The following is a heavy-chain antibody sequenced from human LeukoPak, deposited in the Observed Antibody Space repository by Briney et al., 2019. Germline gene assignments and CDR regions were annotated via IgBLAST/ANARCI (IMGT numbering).Heavy chain of an antibody. J-gene: IGHJ6*02. CDR1: GFTFDDYA. CDR2: ISGDGGST. Sequence: GGSLRLSCAASGFTFDDYAMHWVRQAPGKGLEWVSLISGDGGSTYYADSVKGRFTISRDNSKNSLYLQMNSLRTEDTALYYCAKDKEAAAGVRRGYYYYYYGMDVWGQGTTVTVSS. V-gene: IGHV3-43*02. CDR3: AKDKEAAAGVRRGYYYYYYGMDV. D-gene: IGHD6-13*01.